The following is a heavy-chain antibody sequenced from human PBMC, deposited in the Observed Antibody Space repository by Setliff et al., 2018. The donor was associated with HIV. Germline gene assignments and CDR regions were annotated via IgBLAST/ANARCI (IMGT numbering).Heavy chain of an antibody. CDR2: INPIFNTA. V-gene: IGHV1-69*13. D-gene: IGHD3-10*02. CDR3: ARIVRPSYYYYYYMDV. Sequence: SVKVSCKASGYTFTGQYMHWVRQAPGQGLEWLGWINPIFNTANYAQKFQGRVTITADESTSTAYMELSSLRSEDTAVYYCARIVRPSYYYYYYMDVWGKGTTVTVSS. CDR1: GYTFTGQY. J-gene: IGHJ6*03.